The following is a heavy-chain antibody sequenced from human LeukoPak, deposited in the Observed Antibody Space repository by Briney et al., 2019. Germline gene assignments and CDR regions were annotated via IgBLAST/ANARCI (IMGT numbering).Heavy chain of an antibody. J-gene: IGHJ5*02. CDR2: NYYTGSI. V-gene: IGHV4-39*01. Sequence: PSETLSLTCTVSGGSISSDTYYWVCIRQPPGKELEWIGNNYYTGSIYSSPSLKSRVHIPVDTAKNQFSLQLTSVTAAYTALYYCEMGKWELLRGSWFDPWGQGTLVTVSS. D-gene: IGHD1-26*01. CDR1: GGSISSDTYY. CDR3: EMGKWELLRGSWFDP.